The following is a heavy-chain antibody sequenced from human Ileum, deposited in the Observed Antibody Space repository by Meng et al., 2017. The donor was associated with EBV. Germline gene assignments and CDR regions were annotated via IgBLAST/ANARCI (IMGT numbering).Heavy chain of an antibody. Sequence: QVQRQETGPGLVGPSRTLSFTCSVSGDSISNEHWWSWVRQSPGKGLDRIGEIHHTRGPNYNPSLKSRVIISVDKSNNHFSLRLSAVTAADTAVYYCASNGAFSLDHWGQGTLVTVSS. CDR1: GDSISNEHW. CDR3: ASNGAFSLDH. J-gene: IGHJ4*02. V-gene: IGHV4-4*02. D-gene: IGHD2-8*01. CDR2: IHHTRGP.